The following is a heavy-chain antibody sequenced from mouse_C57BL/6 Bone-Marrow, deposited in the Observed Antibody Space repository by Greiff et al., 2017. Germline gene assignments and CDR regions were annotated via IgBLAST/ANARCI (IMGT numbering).Heavy chain of an antibody. CDR2: INSDGGST. J-gene: IGHJ1*03. CDR3: ARRGNYEGYFDV. Sequence: EVQGVESGGGLVQPGESLKLSCESNEYEFPSHDMSWVRKTPEKRLELVAAINSDGGSTYYPDTMERRFIISRDNTKKALYLQMSSLRSEDAALYYCARRGNYEGYFDVWGTGTTVTVSS. CDR1: EYEFPSHD. D-gene: IGHD2-1*01. V-gene: IGHV5-2*01.